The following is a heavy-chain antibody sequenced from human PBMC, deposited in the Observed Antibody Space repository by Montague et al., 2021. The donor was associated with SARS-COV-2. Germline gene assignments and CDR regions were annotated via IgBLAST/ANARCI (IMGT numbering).Heavy chain of an antibody. D-gene: IGHD5/OR15-5a*01. CDR2: YSYSTSS. Sequence: SETLSLTCYVSGASISTSSDHWAWIRQSPGKGLEWVGSYSYSTSSHYTLTLRSRVTLSEHSSKNHFSLKLNSVTAAATAIYYCARHMGHVLVSVTGANWFDPWGQGTLVTVSS. V-gene: IGHV4-39*01. CDR1: GASISTSSDH. CDR3: ARHMGHVLVSVTGANWFDP. J-gene: IGHJ5*02.